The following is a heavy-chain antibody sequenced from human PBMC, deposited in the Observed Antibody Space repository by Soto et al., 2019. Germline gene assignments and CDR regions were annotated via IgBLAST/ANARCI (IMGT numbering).Heavy chain of an antibody. D-gene: IGHD3-9*01. CDR3: ASDTEDYDILTTTTLDA. J-gene: IGHJ5*02. Sequence: QVQLQESGPGLVKPSQTLTLTCTVSGGSINTGDYYWSWIRQPPGKGLEWIGNIYYSGTNYYNPSLKSRVIISVDTSKNQFSLKLNSVTAAATGVSYWASDTEDYDILTTTTLDAWGEGTLVTVSS. CDR1: GGSINTGDYY. CDR2: IYYSGTN. V-gene: IGHV4-30-4*01.